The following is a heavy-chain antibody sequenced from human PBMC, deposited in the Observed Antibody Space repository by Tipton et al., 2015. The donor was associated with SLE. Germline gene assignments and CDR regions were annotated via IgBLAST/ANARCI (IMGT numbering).Heavy chain of an antibody. D-gene: IGHD2-15*01. CDR3: VPLGYCSGGTCPTFDY. J-gene: IGHJ4*02. V-gene: IGHV3-23*01. Sequence: GSLRLSCAASGFTFSIYAMSWVRQAPGKGLEWVSTISATDDSTYYADSVKGRFTISRDNSKNTLYLQMNSLRGDDTAIYYCVPLGYCSGGTCPTFDYWGQGTLVTVSS. CDR2: ISATDDST. CDR1: GFTFSIYA.